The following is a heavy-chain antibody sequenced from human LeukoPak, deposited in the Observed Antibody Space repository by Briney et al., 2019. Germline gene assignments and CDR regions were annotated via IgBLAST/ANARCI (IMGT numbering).Heavy chain of an antibody. J-gene: IGHJ4*02. V-gene: IGHV3-23*01. Sequence: GGSLRLSCVASGFTFSSYAMSWVRQAPGKGLEWVSGISGSGGSIHYADSVKGRFTISRDNSKNTLYLQMNSLRAEDTAVYYCAKGSGWYSYYCDCWGQGTLVTVSS. CDR2: ISGSGGSI. D-gene: IGHD6-19*01. CDR1: GFTFSSYA. CDR3: AKGSGWYSYYCDC.